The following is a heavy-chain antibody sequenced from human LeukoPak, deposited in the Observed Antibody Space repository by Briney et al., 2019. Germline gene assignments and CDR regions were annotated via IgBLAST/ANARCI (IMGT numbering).Heavy chain of an antibody. CDR2: INPSSGST. Sequence: ASVNVSCKASGYTFTYYYLHWVRQAPGQGLEGMGIINPSSGSTIYAQKFQGRVTMTEDTSTDTAYMELSSLRSEDTAVYYCATYRVGGYGSGSYYDYYYYGMDVWGQGTTVTVSS. D-gene: IGHD3-10*01. V-gene: IGHV1-46*01. J-gene: IGHJ6*02. CDR3: ATYRVGGYGSGSYYDYYYYGMDV. CDR1: GYTFTYYY.